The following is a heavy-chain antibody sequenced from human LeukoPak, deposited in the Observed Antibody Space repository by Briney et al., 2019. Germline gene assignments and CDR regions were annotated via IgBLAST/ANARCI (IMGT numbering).Heavy chain of an antibody. Sequence: PGASVKVSCKASGYTFTDYYMHWVRQAPGQGLEWMGWINPNSGGTNYAQKFQGRVTMTRDTSISTAYMELSRLRSDDTAVYYCAREFIIASVDTARAAWFDPWGQGTLVTVSS. D-gene: IGHD5-18*01. V-gene: IGHV1-2*02. CDR3: AREFIIASVDTARAAWFDP. J-gene: IGHJ5*02. CDR1: GYTFTDYY. CDR2: INPNSGGT.